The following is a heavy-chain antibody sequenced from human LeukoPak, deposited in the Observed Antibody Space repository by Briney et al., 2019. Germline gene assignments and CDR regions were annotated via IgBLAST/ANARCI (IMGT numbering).Heavy chain of an antibody. CDR2: IYYSGST. Sequence: SETLSLTCTVSGGSISSSSYYWGWIRQPPGKGLEWIGSIYYSGSTNYNPSLKSRVTISVDTSKNQFSLKLSSVTAADTAVYYCARGGYYDFWSGYYMRGSDWFDPWGQGTLVTVSS. CDR3: ARGGYYDFWSGYYMRGSDWFDP. CDR1: GGSISSSSYY. J-gene: IGHJ5*02. V-gene: IGHV4-39*07. D-gene: IGHD3-3*01.